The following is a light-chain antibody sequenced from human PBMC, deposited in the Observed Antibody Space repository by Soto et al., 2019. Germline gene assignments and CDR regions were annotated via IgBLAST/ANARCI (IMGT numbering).Light chain of an antibody. V-gene: IGKV1-39*01. CDR2: TAS. J-gene: IGKJ1*01. CDR3: QQSYSSPQT. CDR1: QNIRSY. Sequence: DIQMTQSPSSLSASLGDRVTITCRASQNIRSYLHWYQQKLGKATKLLIYTASNLQSGVPSRFSGSGSGTDFTLTISSLQPEDFATYYCQQSYSSPQTFGQGTKVEIK.